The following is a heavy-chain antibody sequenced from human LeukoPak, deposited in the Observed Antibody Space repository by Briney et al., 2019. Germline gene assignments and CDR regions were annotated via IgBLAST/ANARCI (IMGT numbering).Heavy chain of an antibody. V-gene: IGHV1-8*03. CDR3: ARTIYSSGWSLILYYYYMDV. CDR1: GYTFTSYD. Sequence: ASVKVSCKASGYTFTSYDINWVRQATGQGLEWMGWMNPNSGNTGYAQKFQGRVTITRNTSISTAYMKLSSLRSEDTAVYYCARTIYSSGWSLILYYYYMDVWGKGTTVTVSS. CDR2: MNPNSGNT. J-gene: IGHJ6*03. D-gene: IGHD6-19*01.